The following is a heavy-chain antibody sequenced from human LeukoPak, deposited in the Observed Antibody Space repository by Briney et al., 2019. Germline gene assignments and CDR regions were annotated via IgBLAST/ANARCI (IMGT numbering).Heavy chain of an antibody. CDR1: GYTFTGYY. CDR3: ARDFWSGSNWFDP. J-gene: IGHJ5*02. D-gene: IGHD3-3*01. V-gene: IGHV1-2*02. Sequence: ASVKVSCKASGYTFTGYYMHRVRQAPGQGLEWMGWINPNSGGTNYAQKFQGRVTMTRDTSISTAYMELSRLRSDDTAVYYCARDFWSGSNWFDPWGQGTLVTVSS. CDR2: INPNSGGT.